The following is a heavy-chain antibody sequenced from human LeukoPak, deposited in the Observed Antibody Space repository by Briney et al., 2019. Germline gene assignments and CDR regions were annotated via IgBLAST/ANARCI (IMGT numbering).Heavy chain of an antibody. J-gene: IGHJ4*02. D-gene: IGHD6-13*01. V-gene: IGHV4-39*07. CDR1: GGSISSSSYY. CDR2: IYYSGST. Sequence: KTSETLSLTCTVSGGSISSSSYYWGWIRQPPGKGLEWIGSIYYSGSTYYNPSLKSRVTISVDTSKNQFSLKLSSVTAADTAVYYCAREFGSSSWPSSFDYWGQGTLVTVSS. CDR3: AREFGSSSWPSSFDY.